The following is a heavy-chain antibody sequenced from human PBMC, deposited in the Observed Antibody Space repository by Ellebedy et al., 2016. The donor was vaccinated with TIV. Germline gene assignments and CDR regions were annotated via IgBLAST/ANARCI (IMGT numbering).Heavy chain of an antibody. CDR1: GGSVIRSGYY. CDR2: LYYSGST. J-gene: IGHJ3*02. D-gene: IGHD6-25*01. Sequence: SETLSLTXSVSGGSVIRSGYYCTWIRQPPGKGLEWIGSLYYSGSTWYNPSLKSRVTISVDTSKNHFSLSLRSVTAADTAVYYCATSAAIDAFDIWGQGTMVTVSS. V-gene: IGHV4-39*02. CDR3: ATSAAIDAFDI.